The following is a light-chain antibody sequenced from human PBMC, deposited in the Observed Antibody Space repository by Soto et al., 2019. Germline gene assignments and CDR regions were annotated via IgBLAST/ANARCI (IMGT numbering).Light chain of an antibody. CDR3: QQFSSYPRT. J-gene: IGKJ4*02. CDR2: DAS. Sequence: EFVLTQSPGTLSLSPGERATLSCRASQTVRNNYLAWYQQKPGQAPRLLIYDASSRATGIPDRFSGGGSGTDFTLTISRLEPEDFAAYYCQQFSSYPRTFGGGTKVDIK. V-gene: IGKV3-20*01. CDR1: QTVRNNY.